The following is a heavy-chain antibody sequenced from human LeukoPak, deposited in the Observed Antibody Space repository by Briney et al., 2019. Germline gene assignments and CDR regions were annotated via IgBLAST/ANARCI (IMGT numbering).Heavy chain of an antibody. CDR1: GFTLSSYS. Sequence: PGGSLRLSCERSGFTLSSYSMHWVRQAPGKGLQFVSAISSNGGNTYYANSVKGRFTISRDISKNTLYLQMGSLRPEDMAVYYCARVDSGSACASWGQGILVTVSS. D-gene: IGHD6-19*01. CDR3: ARVDSGSACAS. CDR2: ISSNGGNT. V-gene: IGHV3-64*01. J-gene: IGHJ1*01.